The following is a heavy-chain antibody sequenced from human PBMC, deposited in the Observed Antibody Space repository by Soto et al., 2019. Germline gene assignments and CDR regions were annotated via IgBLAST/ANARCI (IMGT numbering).Heavy chain of an antibody. CDR2: ISSSSTYI. Sequence: GGSLRLSCAASGFTFSTYSMNWVRQAPGKGLEWVSSISSSSTYIYYADSVRGRFTISRDNAKNSLYLQMNSLRAEDTAVYYCARDREGGKYVSYYFGMDVWGQGTTVTVSS. D-gene: IGHD3-16*01. CDR1: GFTFSTYS. V-gene: IGHV3-21*01. CDR3: ARDREGGKYVSYYFGMDV. J-gene: IGHJ6*02.